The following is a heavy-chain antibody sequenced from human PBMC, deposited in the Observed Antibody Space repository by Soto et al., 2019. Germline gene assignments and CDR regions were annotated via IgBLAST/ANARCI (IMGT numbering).Heavy chain of an antibody. CDR2: ISGSGGST. J-gene: IGHJ6*02. Sequence: GGSLRLSCAASGFTFSSYAMSWVRQAPGKGLEWVSAISGSGGSTYHADSVKGRFTISRDNSKNTLYLQMNSLRAEDTAVYYCATEYDFWSGYYPYGMDVWGQGTTVTVSS. D-gene: IGHD3-3*01. CDR3: ATEYDFWSGYYPYGMDV. V-gene: IGHV3-23*01. CDR1: GFTFSSYA.